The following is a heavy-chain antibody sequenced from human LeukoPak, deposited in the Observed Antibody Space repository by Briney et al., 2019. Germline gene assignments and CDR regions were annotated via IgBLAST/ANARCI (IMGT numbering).Heavy chain of an antibody. V-gene: IGHV4-31*03. CDR3: ARQSSSHFYYYGMDV. D-gene: IGHD6-13*01. CDR1: GGSISSGGYY. Sequence: SQTLSLTCTVSGGSISSGGYYWSWIRQYPGKGLEWIGYIYYSGSTNYNPSLKSRVTISVDTSKNQFSLKLSSVTAADTAVYYCARQSSSHFYYYGMDVWGQGTTVTVSS. J-gene: IGHJ6*02. CDR2: IYYSGST.